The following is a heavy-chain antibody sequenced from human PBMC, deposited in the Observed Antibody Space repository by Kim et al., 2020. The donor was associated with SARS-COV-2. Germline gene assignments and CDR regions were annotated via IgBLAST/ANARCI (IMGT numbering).Heavy chain of an antibody. CDR3: TSQRPKYSYGSAPPVVDY. Sequence: GGSLRLSCAASGFTFSGSAMHWVRQASGKGLEWVGRIRSKANSYATAYAASVKGRFTISRDDSKNTAYLQMNSLKTEDTAVYYCTSQRPKYSYGSAPPVVDYWGQGTLVTVSS. J-gene: IGHJ4*02. CDR2: IRSKANSYAT. CDR1: GFTFSGSA. D-gene: IGHD5-18*01. V-gene: IGHV3-73*01.